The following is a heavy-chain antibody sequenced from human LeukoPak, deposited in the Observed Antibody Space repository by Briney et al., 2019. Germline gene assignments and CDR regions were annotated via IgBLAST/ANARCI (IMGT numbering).Heavy chain of an antibody. V-gene: IGHV4-59*01. CDR1: GGSISSYY. CDR3: ARNFCTGGSCYINDD. CDR2: IHYTGSI. J-gene: IGHJ4*02. D-gene: IGHD2-15*01. Sequence: SETLSLTCTVSGGSISSYYWSWIRQSPGKGLEWIGFIHYTGSINYNPSLKSRVTMSVDTSKNQFSLKLTSVTAADSAVYYCARNFCTGGSCYINDDWGQGTLVTVSS.